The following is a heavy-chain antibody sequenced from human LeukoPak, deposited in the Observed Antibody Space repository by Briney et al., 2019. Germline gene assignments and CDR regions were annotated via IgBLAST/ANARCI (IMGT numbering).Heavy chain of an antibody. V-gene: IGHV4-61*02. J-gene: IGHJ4*02. CDR2: IYTSGST. D-gene: IGHD2-15*01. CDR3: ARGISSEFDY. Sequence: SETLSLTCTVSGGSISSGSYYWSRLRQPAGKGLEWIGRIYTSGSTNYNPSIQSTVTISIDTSKNQFSLKLSSLTAAVTSLYSCARGISSEFDYWGQGTLVTVSS. CDR1: GGSISSGSYY.